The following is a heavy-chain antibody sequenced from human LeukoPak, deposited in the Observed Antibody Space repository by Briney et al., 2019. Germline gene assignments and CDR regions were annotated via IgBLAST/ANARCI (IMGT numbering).Heavy chain of an antibody. CDR1: GFTFSDYY. CDR3: ARLRFLEWSHVGDWFDP. V-gene: IGHV3-11*04. Sequence: GGSLRLSXAASGFTFSDYYMSWIRQAPGKGLEWVSYISSSGSTIYYADSVKGRFTISRDNAKNSLYLQMNSLRAEDTAVYYCARLRFLEWSHVGDWFDPWGQGTLVTVSS. J-gene: IGHJ5*02. D-gene: IGHD3-3*01. CDR2: ISSSGSTI.